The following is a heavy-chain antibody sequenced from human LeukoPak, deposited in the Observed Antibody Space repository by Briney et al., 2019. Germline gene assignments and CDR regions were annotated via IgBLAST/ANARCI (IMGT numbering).Heavy chain of an antibody. CDR3: AKESAAGTSDY. Sequence: GGSLRLSCAASGFTFSSYGMHWVRQAPGKGLEWVAVISYDGSNKYYADSVKGRFTISRDNSKNTLYLQMNSLRAEDTAVYYCAKESAAGTSDYWGQGTLVTVSS. CDR1: GFTFSSYG. CDR2: ISYDGSNK. J-gene: IGHJ4*02. V-gene: IGHV3-30*18. D-gene: IGHD6-13*01.